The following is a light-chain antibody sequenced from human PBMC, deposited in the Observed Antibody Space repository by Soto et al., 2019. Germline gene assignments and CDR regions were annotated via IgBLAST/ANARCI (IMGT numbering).Light chain of an antibody. V-gene: IGKV3-20*01. CDR3: QQYGSSPIT. Sequence: EIVLTQSPVTLSLSPGARATLSCTASQSVSSSQLAWYQQKPGQAPRLLMYGASSRATGIPDRLSGSGSGTDFTLTISRLEPEDFAVYYCQQYGSSPITFGQGTRLEIK. CDR1: QSVSSSQ. CDR2: GAS. J-gene: IGKJ5*01.